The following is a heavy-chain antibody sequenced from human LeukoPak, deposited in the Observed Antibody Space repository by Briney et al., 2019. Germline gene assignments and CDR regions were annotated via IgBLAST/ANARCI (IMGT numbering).Heavy chain of an antibody. J-gene: IGHJ4*02. D-gene: IGHD3-9*01. Sequence: GASVKVSCKASGGTFSSYAISWVRQAPGQGLEWMGGIIPIFGTANYAQKFQGRVTITTDESTSTAYMELSSLRSEDTAVYYCARDRQAYYDILTGYYTFDYWGQGTLVTVSS. CDR1: GGTFSSYA. CDR3: ARDRQAYYDILTGYYTFDY. CDR2: IIPIFGTA. V-gene: IGHV1-69*05.